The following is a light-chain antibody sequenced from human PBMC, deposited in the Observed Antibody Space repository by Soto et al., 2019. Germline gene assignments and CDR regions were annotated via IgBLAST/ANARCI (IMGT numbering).Light chain of an antibody. V-gene: IGKV1-5*03. CDR2: SAS. Sequence: DIQMTQSPSTLSASVGDRVTITCRASQSISSYLAWYQQKPGKAPNLLIHSASTLESGVPSRFSGSRSGAAFPLLISSLQPDDFATYYCQHYHTYPFTFGQGTKLEIK. CDR3: QHYHTYPFT. CDR1: QSISSY. J-gene: IGKJ2*01.